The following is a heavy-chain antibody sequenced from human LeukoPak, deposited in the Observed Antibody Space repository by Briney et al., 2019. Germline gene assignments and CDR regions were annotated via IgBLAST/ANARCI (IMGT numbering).Heavy chain of an antibody. J-gene: IGHJ3*02. CDR2: IYPGDSDT. Sequence: GESLKISYKGSGYSFTSYWIGWVRQMPGKGLEWMGIIYPGDSDTRYSPSFQGQVTISADKSISTAYLQWSSLKASDTAMYYCARQRLYYYGSEVNDAFDIWGQGTMVTVSS. CDR1: GYSFTSYW. V-gene: IGHV5-51*01. D-gene: IGHD3-10*01. CDR3: ARQRLYYYGSEVNDAFDI.